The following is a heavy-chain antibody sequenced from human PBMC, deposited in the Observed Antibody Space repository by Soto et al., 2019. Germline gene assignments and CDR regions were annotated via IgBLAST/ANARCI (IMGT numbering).Heavy chain of an antibody. J-gene: IGHJ4*02. D-gene: IGHD5-18*01. Sequence: GSLRLSCAASGFTFSSYWMSWVRQAPGKGLEWVAFIRQYGSEKYYADSVKGRFTISRDDAKNSLYLQMNSLRAEDTAVYYCARDFRRRYSYGYYYFDSWGQGTLVTVSS. CDR2: IRQYGSEK. V-gene: IGHV3-7*01. CDR3: ARDFRRRYSYGYYYFDS. CDR1: GFTFSSYW.